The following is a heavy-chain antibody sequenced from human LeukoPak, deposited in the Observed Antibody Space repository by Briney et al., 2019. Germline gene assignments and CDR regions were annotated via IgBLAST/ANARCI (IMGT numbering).Heavy chain of an antibody. Sequence: GASVKVSCKASGYTFITYAIHWVRQAPGQRLEWMGWINGGNGNTKYLENFQGRVTFTRDTSANTAYMELSSLRSEDTAVYYCTCIDYGGYWGQGTLVTVSS. J-gene: IGHJ4*02. CDR3: TCIDYGGY. V-gene: IGHV1-3*01. CDR1: GYTFITYA. D-gene: IGHD4-23*01. CDR2: INGGNGNT.